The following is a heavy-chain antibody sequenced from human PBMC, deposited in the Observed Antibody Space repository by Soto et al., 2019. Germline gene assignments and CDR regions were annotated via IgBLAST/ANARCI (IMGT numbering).Heavy chain of an antibody. Sequence: PSETLSLTCAVSGGSIISDGYSWSWIRQPPGKGLQWIGHIYEGGNTYYTPSLESRVAISTDKSKNQFSLNLTSVTAADTAVYYCARDYYGMDVWGQGTTVTVSS. CDR2: IYEGGNT. J-gene: IGHJ6*02. CDR1: GGSIISDGYS. CDR3: ARDYYGMDV. V-gene: IGHV4-30-2*01.